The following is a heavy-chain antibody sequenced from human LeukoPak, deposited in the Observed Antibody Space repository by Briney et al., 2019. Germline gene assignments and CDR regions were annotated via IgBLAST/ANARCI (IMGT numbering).Heavy chain of an antibody. D-gene: IGHD6-13*01. Sequence: SETLSLTCAVSGVSVTSSTWWSWVRQSPGKGLEWIGEINHSGSTNYNPSLKSRVTISVDTSKNQFSLKLSSVTAADTAVYYCARHGSSWYVGYFQHWGQGTLVTVSS. V-gene: IGHV4-4*02. J-gene: IGHJ1*01. CDR2: INHSGST. CDR1: GVSVTSSTW. CDR3: ARHGSSWYVGYFQH.